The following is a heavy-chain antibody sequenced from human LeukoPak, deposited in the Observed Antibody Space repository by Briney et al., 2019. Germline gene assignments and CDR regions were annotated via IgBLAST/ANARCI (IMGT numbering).Heavy chain of an antibody. J-gene: IGHJ3*02. CDR1: GGSISSGGYY. Sequence: SQTLSLTCTVSGGSISSGGYYWSWIRQPPGKGLEWIGYIYYSGSTYYNPSLKSRVTISVDTSKNQFSLKLSPVTAADTAVYYCATSTLDTAAGWAFDIWGQGTMVTVSS. V-gene: IGHV4-30-4*08. D-gene: IGHD5-18*01. CDR2: IYYSGST. CDR3: ATSTLDTAAGWAFDI.